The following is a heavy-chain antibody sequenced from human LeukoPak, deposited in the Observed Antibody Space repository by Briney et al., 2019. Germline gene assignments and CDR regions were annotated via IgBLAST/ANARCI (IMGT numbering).Heavy chain of an antibody. CDR1: GGSISNNNYY. J-gene: IGHJ2*01. Sequence: SETLPLTCTVSGGSISNNNYYWAWIRQPPGKGLECIGSIYYSGSPYYNPSLKSRVTISVDTSKNQFSLQLSSVTAADTAVYYCARFSSHDWYFDLWGRGALVTVSS. V-gene: IGHV4-39*07. CDR3: ARFSSHDWYFDL. CDR2: IYYSGSP.